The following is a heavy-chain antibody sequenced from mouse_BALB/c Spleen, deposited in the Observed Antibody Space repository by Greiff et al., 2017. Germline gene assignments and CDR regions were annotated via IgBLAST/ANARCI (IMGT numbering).Heavy chain of an antibody. V-gene: IGHV6-6*02. J-gene: IGHJ4*01. Sequence: EVQLVESGGGLVQPGGSMKLSCVASGFTFSNYWMNWVRQSPEKGLEWVAEIRLKSNNYATHYAESVKGRFTISRDDSKSSVYLQMNNLRAEDTGIYYCTPSTVVAYYYAMDYWGQGTSVTVSS. CDR2: IRLKSNNYAT. CDR1: GFTFSNYW. D-gene: IGHD1-1*01. CDR3: TPSTVVAYYYAMDY.